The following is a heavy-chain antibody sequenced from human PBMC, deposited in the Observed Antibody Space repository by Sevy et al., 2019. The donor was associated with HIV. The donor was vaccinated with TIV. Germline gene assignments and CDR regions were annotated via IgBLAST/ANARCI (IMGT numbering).Heavy chain of an antibody. J-gene: IGHJ6*02. D-gene: IGHD3-3*01. V-gene: IGHV3-7*03. CDR1: GFTFSSYW. Sequence: GGSLRLSCVASGFTFSSYWMSWVRQAPGKGLEWVANIKQDGSEKYYVDSVKGRFTISRDNATNSLYLKMNSLRAEDTAVYYCARNDFVYGMDVWGQGTTVTVSS. CDR3: ARNDFVYGMDV. CDR2: IKQDGSEK.